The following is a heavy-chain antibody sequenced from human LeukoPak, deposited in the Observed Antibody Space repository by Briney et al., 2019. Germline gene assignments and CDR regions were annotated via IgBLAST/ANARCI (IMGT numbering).Heavy chain of an antibody. V-gene: IGHV3-53*01. Sequence: GGSLRLSCAASGFTVSSNYMSWVRQAPGKGLERVSVIYSGGSTYYADSVKGRFTISRDNSKNTLYLQMNSLRAEDTAVYYCAIDSSGYYSVFDYWGQGTLVTVSS. CDR1: GFTVSSNY. D-gene: IGHD3-22*01. CDR2: IYSGGST. CDR3: AIDSSGYYSVFDY. J-gene: IGHJ4*02.